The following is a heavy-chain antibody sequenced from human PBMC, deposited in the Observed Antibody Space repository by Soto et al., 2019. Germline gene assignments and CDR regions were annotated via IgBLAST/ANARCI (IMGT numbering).Heavy chain of an antibody. D-gene: IGHD3-10*01. CDR3: AKDVSGFGELSPPDY. J-gene: IGHJ4*02. CDR1: GFTFSSYA. CDR2: ISGSGGST. V-gene: IGHV3-23*01. Sequence: GGSLRLSCAASGFTFSSYAMSWVRQAPGKGLEWVSAISGSGGSTYYADSVKGRFPISRDNSKNTLYLQMNSLRAEDTAVYYCAKDVSGFGELSPPDYWGQGTLVTVSS.